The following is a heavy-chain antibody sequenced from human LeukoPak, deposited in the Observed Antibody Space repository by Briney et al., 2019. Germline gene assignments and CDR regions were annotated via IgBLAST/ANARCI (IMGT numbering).Heavy chain of an antibody. Sequence: GGSLRLSCAASGFTFSSYGVHWVRQAPGKGLEWVALISSDGSNKYYADSVKGRFTISRDNSKNTLYLQMNSLRAEDTAVYYCANDNYYGSGRYPDCWGQEPLVTVPS. CDR3: ANDNYYGSGRYPDC. D-gene: IGHD3-10*01. CDR1: GFTFSSYG. V-gene: IGHV3-30*02. CDR2: ISSDGSNK. J-gene: IGHJ4*02.